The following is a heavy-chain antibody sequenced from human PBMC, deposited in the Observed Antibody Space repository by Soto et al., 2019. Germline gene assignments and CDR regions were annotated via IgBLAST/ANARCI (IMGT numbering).Heavy chain of an antibody. Sequence: GGSLRLSCAASGFTFSSYPIHWVRQAPGKGLEWVGSISYDGTSEDFADSLRGRFTLSRDNSKNMLWLQMNSLRSEDTAVYYCLRDYSGWFDSWGQGTQVTVSS. D-gene: IGHD3-10*01. CDR3: LRDYSGWFDS. J-gene: IGHJ5*01. V-gene: IGHV3-30-3*01. CDR1: GFTFSSYP. CDR2: ISYDGTSE.